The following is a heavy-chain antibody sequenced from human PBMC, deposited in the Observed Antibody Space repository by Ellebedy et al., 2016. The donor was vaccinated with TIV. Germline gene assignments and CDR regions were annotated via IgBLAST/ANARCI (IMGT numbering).Heavy chain of an antibody. D-gene: IGHD4-17*01. Sequence: GGSLRLSCAASGFSFRSYWMSWVRQAPGRGLEWVANINQDESQRYDVDSVKGRFTISRDNTKSSLYLQMNSLRAEDTAVYFCATDGSYGDFRSPAHAFEAWGQGTMVSVSS. J-gene: IGHJ3*01. CDR2: INQDESQR. CDR1: GFSFRSYW. V-gene: IGHV3-7*01. CDR3: ATDGSYGDFRSPAHAFEA.